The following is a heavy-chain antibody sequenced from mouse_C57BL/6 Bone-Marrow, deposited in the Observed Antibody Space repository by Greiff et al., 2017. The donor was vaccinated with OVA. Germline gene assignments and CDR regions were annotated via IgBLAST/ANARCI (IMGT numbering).Heavy chain of an antibody. D-gene: IGHD1-1*01. CDR2: IHPNSGST. J-gene: IGHJ4*01. CDR1: GYTFTSYW. Sequence: VQLLQPGAELVKPGASVKLSCKASGYTFTSYWMHWVKQRPGQGLEWIGMIHPNSGSTNYNEKFKSKATLTVDKSSSTAYMQLSSLTFEDSAVYYCAISSQYYGSSYSYYAMDYWGQGTSVTVSA. V-gene: IGHV1-64*01. CDR3: AISSQYYGSSYSYYAMDY.